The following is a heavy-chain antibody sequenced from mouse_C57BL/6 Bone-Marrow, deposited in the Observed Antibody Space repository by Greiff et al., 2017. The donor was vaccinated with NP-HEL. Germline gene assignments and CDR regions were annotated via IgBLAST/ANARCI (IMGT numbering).Heavy chain of an antibody. CDR3: ARQDGYYDWYVDV. CDR2: ISSGGSYT. J-gene: IGHJ1*03. Sequence: EVQVVESGGDLVKPGGSLKLSCAASGFTFSSYGMSWVRQTPDKRLEWVATISSGGSYTYYPDSVKGRFTISRDNAKNTLYLQMSSLKSEDTAMYYCARQDGYYDWYVDVWGTGTTVTVSS. D-gene: IGHD2-3*01. V-gene: IGHV5-6*01. CDR1: GFTFSSYG.